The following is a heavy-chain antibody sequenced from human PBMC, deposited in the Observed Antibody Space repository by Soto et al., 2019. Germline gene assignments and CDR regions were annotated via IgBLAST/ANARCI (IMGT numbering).Heavy chain of an antibody. CDR1: VFTFSTYA. D-gene: IGHD3-10*01. J-gene: IGHJ3*02. V-gene: IGHV3-23*01. CDR2: ISNSGGTI. CDR3: AHPRGFGVFDAYDI. Sequence: GGSLRLSCAASVFTFSTYAMSWVRQAPGKGLEWVSAISNSGGTIYYADSVQGRSTISRDNSMNTLFLQMHSLRIEDTAVYYCAHPRGFGVFDAYDIWGQGTMVTVSS.